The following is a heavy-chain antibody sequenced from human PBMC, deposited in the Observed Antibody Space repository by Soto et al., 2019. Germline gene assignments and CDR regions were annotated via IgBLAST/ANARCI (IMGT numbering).Heavy chain of an antibody. CDR2: IYSSGTT. Sequence: SETLSLTCTVAGGSISGFYWSWVRQPAGKGLEWIGRIYSSGTTKYNPSLRNRVTMSVDTSTDQYSLNLASMTAADTAVYFCARGPFCGDDCYFDVWGQGTQVTVSS. CDR3: ARGPFCGDDCYFDV. V-gene: IGHV4-4*07. D-gene: IGHD2-21*02. J-gene: IGHJ4*02. CDR1: GGSISGFY.